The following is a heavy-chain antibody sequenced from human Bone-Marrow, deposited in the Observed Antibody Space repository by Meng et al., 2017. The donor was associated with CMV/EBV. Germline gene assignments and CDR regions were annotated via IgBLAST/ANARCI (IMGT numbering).Heavy chain of an antibody. CDR2: ISGSGETT. CDR1: GFTFGDYA. J-gene: IGHJ4*02. Sequence: GESLKISCTASGFTFGDYAMSWVRQAPGKGLKWVSGISGSGETTYYVDSVKGRFTISRVNSKNTLYLQMHSLRAEDTAVYYCAKDRTLFGLVSDYWGQGALVTVSS. D-gene: IGHD3/OR15-3a*01. V-gene: IGHV3-23*01. CDR3: AKDRTLFGLVSDY.